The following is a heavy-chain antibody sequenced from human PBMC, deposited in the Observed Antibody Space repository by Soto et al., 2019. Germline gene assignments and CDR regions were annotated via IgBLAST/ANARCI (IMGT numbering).Heavy chain of an antibody. CDR1: GYTFTSYG. Sequence: ASVKVSCKASGYTFTSYGISWVRQAPGQGLEWMGWISACNGNTNYSQKLQGRVTITRDTSASTAYMELSSLRSEDTAVYYCARDANPLNSVTAIAPLFDYWVQGTLVTVSS. V-gene: IGHV1-18*01. CDR3: ARDANPLNSVTAIAPLFDY. D-gene: IGHD5-18*01. J-gene: IGHJ4*02. CDR2: ISACNGNT.